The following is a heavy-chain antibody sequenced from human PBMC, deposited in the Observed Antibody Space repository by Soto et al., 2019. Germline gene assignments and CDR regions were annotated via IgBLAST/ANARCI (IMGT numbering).Heavy chain of an antibody. J-gene: IGHJ6*02. CDR1: GFTFSSYG. CDR2: IWYDGSNK. Sequence: GGSLRLSCAASGFTFSSYGMHWVRQAPGKGLEWVAVIWYDGSNKYYADSVKGRFTISRDNSKNTLYLQMNSLRAEDTAVYYCARGECAAAAWTSPYGMDVWGQGTKVTVSS. V-gene: IGHV3-33*01. CDR3: ARGECAAAAWTSPYGMDV. D-gene: IGHD6-13*01.